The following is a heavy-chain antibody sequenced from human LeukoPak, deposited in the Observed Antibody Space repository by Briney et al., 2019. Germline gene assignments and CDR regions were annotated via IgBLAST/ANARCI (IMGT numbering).Heavy chain of an antibody. Sequence: PSETLSLTCTVSGGSISSYYWSWIRQPPGKGLEGIGYIYYSGSTNYNPSLKSRVTISVDTSKNQFSLKLSSVTAADTAVYYCARRLRRDYDDAFDIWGQGTMVTVSS. J-gene: IGHJ3*02. CDR3: ARRLRRDYDDAFDI. CDR2: IYYSGST. V-gene: IGHV4-59*08. D-gene: IGHD4-17*01. CDR1: GGSISSYY.